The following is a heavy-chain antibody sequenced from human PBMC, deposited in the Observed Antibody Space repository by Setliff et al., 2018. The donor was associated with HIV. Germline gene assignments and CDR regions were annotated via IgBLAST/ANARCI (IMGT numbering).Heavy chain of an antibody. CDR1: GDDINRDF. J-gene: IGHJ4*02. CDR2: VQYVGPA. D-gene: IGHD3-22*01. Sequence: SETLSLTCSVSGDDINRDFWTWMRQPPGKGLEWIGYVQYVGPANYNPSLQSRPTLSIDTSKNQFSLKLISVTAADTAVYYCARGEPPASRSGLLYWGQGMLVSVSS. CDR3: ARGEPPASRSGLLY. V-gene: IGHV4-59*01.